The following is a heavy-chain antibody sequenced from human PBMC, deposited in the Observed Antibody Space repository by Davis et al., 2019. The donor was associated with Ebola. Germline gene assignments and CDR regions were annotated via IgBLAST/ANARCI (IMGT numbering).Heavy chain of an antibody. CDR3: VRVVITFTDWFDP. J-gene: IGHJ5*02. V-gene: IGHV3-72*01. Sequence: GESLKISCAAPGFTFSDHYMDWVRQAPGKGLEWVGRTRNKANSYTTEYAASVKGRFTISRDDSKNSLYLQMNSLKTEDTAVYYCVRVVITFTDWFDPWDQGTLVTVSS. CDR1: GFTFSDHY. CDR2: TRNKANSYTT. D-gene: IGHD3-22*01.